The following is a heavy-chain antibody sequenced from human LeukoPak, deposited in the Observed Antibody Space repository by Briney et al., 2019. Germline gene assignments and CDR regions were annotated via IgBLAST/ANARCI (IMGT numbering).Heavy chain of an antibody. CDR2: IRYDGSNK. Sequence: GGSLRLSCAASGFTFSSYGMHWVRQAPGKGLEWVAFIRYDGSNKYYAASVKGRFTISRDNSKNTLYLQMNSLRAEDTAVYYCAKAPSYGEYYYYYMDVWGKGTTVTISS. CDR1: GFTFSSYG. J-gene: IGHJ6*03. D-gene: IGHD4-17*01. V-gene: IGHV3-30*02. CDR3: AKAPSYGEYYYYYMDV.